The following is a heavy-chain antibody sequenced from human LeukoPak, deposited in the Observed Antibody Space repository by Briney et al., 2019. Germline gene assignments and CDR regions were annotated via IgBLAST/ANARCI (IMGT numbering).Heavy chain of an antibody. CDR3: ASPLILGAKCGFDY. CDR1: GGSFSGYY. CDR2: INHSGST. J-gene: IGHJ4*02. Sequence: SETLSLTCAVYGGSFSGYYWSWIRQPPGKGLEWIGEINHSGSTNYNPSLKSRVTISVDTSKNQFSLKLSSVTAADTAVYYCASPLILGAKCGFDYWGQGTLVTVSS. D-gene: IGHD1-26*01. V-gene: IGHV4-34*01.